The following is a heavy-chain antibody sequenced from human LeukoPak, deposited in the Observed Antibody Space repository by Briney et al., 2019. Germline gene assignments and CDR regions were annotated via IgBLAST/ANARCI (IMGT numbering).Heavy chain of an antibody. CDR1: GYTFTSYA. CDR3: ARDPAGVRGYSSGWYDD. D-gene: IGHD6-19*01. J-gene: IGHJ5*02. Sequence: GASVKVSCKASGYTFTSYAMYWVRQAPGQRLEWMGWINTNTGNPTYAQSFTGRFVFSLDTSVSTAYLQISSLKAEDTAVYYCARDPAGVRGYSSGWYDDWGQGTLVTVSS. V-gene: IGHV7-4-1*02. CDR2: INTNTGNP.